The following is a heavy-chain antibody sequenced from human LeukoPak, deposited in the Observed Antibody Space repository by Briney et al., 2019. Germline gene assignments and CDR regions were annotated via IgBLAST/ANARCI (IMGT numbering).Heavy chain of an antibody. CDR1: GFTFSSYA. D-gene: IGHD6-13*01. CDR2: ISGSGGST. Sequence: GVSLRLSCAASGFTFSSYAMSWVRQAPGKGLEWVSAISGSGGSTYYADSVKGRFTISRDNSKNTLYLQMNSLRAEDTAVYYCAKLTGPGIAAAASFDYWGQGTLVTVSS. V-gene: IGHV3-23*01. CDR3: AKLTGPGIAAAASFDY. J-gene: IGHJ4*02.